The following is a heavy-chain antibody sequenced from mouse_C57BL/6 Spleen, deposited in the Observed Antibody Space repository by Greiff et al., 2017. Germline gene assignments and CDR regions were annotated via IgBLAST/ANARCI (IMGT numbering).Heavy chain of an antibody. CDR2: INPNNGGT. V-gene: IGHV1-26*01. CDR1: GYTFTDYY. J-gene: IGHJ4*01. D-gene: IGHD2-3*01. Sequence: EVQLQQSGPELVKPGASVKISCKASGYTFTDYYMNWVKQSHGKSLEWIGDINPNNGGTSYNQKFKGKATLTVDKSSSTAYMELRSLTSEDSAVYYCARRWLLRGVYYAMDYWGQGTSVTVSS. CDR3: ARRWLLRGVYYAMDY.